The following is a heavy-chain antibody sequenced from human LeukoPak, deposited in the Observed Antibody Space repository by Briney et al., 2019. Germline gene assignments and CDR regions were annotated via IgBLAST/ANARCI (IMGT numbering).Heavy chain of an antibody. CDR2: INHSGST. D-gene: IGHD3-10*01. CDR1: GGSFSGYY. V-gene: IGHV4-34*01. CDR3: ARARGVRGVIAE. Sequence: SETLSLTCAVYGGSFSGYYWSWIRQPPGKGLEWIGEINHSGSTNYNPSLKSRVTISVDASKNQFSLKLSSVTAADTAVYYCARARGVRGVIAEWGQGTLSPSPQ. J-gene: IGHJ4*02.